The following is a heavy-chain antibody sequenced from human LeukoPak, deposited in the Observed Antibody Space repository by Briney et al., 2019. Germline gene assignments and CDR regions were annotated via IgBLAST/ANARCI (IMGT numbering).Heavy chain of an antibody. CDR1: GFTFSSYG. Sequence: GGSLRLSCAASGFTFSSYGMSWVRQAPGKGLEWVSAISGSGGSTYYADSVKGRFTISRDNSKNTLYLQMNSLRAEDTAVYYCAKGSRYYDSSGYPYYFDYWGQGTLVTVSS. D-gene: IGHD3-22*01. CDR3: AKGSRYYDSSGYPYYFDY. V-gene: IGHV3-23*01. J-gene: IGHJ4*02. CDR2: ISGSGGST.